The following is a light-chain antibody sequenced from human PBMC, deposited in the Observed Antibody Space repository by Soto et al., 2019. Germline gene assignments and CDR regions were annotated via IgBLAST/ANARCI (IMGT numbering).Light chain of an antibody. V-gene: IGLV2-14*01. CDR3: SSYTSSSTWG. Sequence: QSALTQPASVSGSPGQSITISCTGTSSDVGGYNYVSWYQQHPGKAPKLMIYEVSNRPSGVSNRFSGSKSGNTASLTISGLQAADEADYYCSSYTSSSTWGFGGGTKLTVL. CDR1: SSDVGGYNY. CDR2: EVS. J-gene: IGLJ3*02.